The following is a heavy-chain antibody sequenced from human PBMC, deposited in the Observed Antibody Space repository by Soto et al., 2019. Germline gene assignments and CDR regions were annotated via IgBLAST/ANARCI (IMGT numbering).Heavy chain of an antibody. CDR1: GFSFSNYA. J-gene: IGHJ4*02. CDR2: IRAGGSNT. Sequence: GGSLRLSCAASGFSFSNYAMNWVRQAPGKGLEWVSAIRAGGSNTNYADSVKGRFTISSDNSKNTLYLQMNGLRVDDTAVYYCAKEYSTSFDYWGQGTPVTVSS. D-gene: IGHD6-6*01. CDR3: AKEYSTSFDY. V-gene: IGHV3-23*01.